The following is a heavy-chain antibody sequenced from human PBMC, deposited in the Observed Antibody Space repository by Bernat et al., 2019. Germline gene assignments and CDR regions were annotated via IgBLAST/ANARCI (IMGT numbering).Heavy chain of an antibody. CDR1: GYTFTSYY. CDR3: ARDADYDILTGYRGFDY. D-gene: IGHD3-9*01. J-gene: IGHJ4*02. V-gene: IGHV1-46*03. Sequence: QVQLVQSGAEVKKPGASVKVSCKASGYTFTSYYMHWVRQAPGQGLEWMGIINPSGGSTSYAQKFQRTVTMTRDKSTSTVYMELSSLKSEDTAVYYCARDADYDILTGYRGFDYWGQGTLVTVSS. CDR2: INPSGGST.